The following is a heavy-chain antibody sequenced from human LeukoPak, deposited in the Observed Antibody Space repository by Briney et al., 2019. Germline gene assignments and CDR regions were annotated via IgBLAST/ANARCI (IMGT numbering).Heavy chain of an antibody. J-gene: IGHJ4*02. V-gene: IGHV3-23*01. Sequence: GGSLRLSCAASGFTFDDYAMHWVRQPPGKGLEWVSAISGSGGSTYYADSVKGRFTISRDNSKNTLYLQMNSLRAEDTAVYYCAKKAWELLVDYWGQGTLVTVSS. CDR3: AKKAWELLVDY. CDR1: GFTFDDYA. D-gene: IGHD1-26*01. CDR2: ISGSGGST.